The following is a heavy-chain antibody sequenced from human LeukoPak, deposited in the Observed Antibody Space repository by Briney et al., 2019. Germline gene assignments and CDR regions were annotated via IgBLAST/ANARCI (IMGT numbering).Heavy chain of an antibody. CDR2: IYYSGST. CDR1: GGSISSSSYY. CDR3: ARRAAMATDY. J-gene: IGHJ4*02. V-gene: IGHV4-39*01. D-gene: IGHD5-18*01. Sequence: PSETLSLTCTVSGGSISSSSYYWGWIRQPPGKGLEWIGSIYYSGSTYYNPSPKSRVTISVDTSKNQFSLKLSSVTAADTAVYYCARRAAMATDYWGQGTLVTVSS.